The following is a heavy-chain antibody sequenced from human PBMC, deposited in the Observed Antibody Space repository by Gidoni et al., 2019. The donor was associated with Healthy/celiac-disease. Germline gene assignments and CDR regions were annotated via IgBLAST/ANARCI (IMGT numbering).Heavy chain of an antibody. D-gene: IGHD6-19*01. CDR2: INPNSGGT. J-gene: IGHJ4*02. CDR1: GSIFNGYY. Sequence: QVQPVQSGAEVKKPGASVTVSCKASGSIFNGYYMHWGRQDPGQGLEWMGWINPNSGGTNYAQKFQGRVTMTKDTSISTAYMELSRLRSDDTAVYYCARVGAGEVAGEDYWGQGTLVTVSS. CDR3: ARVGAGEVAGEDY. V-gene: IGHV1-2*02.